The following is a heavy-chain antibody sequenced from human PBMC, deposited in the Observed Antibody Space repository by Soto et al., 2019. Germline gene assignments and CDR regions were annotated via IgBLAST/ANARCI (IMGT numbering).Heavy chain of an antibody. CDR1: GGPISSSSYY. Sequence: SETLSLTCTVSGGPISSSSYYWGWIRQPPGKGLEWIGGIYYSGSTYYNPSLKSRVTISVDKSKNQFSLRLSSVTAADTAVYYCARRYCSGGSCYFDYWGQGTLVTVSS. D-gene: IGHD2-15*01. J-gene: IGHJ4*02. CDR2: IYYSGST. V-gene: IGHV4-39*07. CDR3: ARRYCSGGSCYFDY.